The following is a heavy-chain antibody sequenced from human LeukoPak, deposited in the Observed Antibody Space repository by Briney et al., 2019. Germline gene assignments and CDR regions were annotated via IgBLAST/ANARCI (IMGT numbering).Heavy chain of an antibody. D-gene: IGHD3-22*01. CDR1: GGSISSSSYY. CDR2: IYYSGST. CDR3: ARQYYDSSGYYPRYYYGMDV. V-gene: IGHV4-39*01. Sequence: PSETLSLTCTVSGGSISSSSYYWGWIRQPPGKGLEWIGSIYYSGSTYYNPSLKSRVTISVDTSKNQFSPKLSSVTAADTAVYYCARQYYDSSGYYPRYYYGMDVWGQGTTVTVSS. J-gene: IGHJ6*02.